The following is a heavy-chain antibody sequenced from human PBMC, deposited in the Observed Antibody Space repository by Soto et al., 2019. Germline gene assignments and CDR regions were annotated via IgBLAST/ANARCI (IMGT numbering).Heavy chain of an antibody. CDR2: IYYSGNT. D-gene: IGHD3-16*01. Sequence: QGQLQESGPGLVKPSQTLSLTCTVPGGSTSSDNYWGWIRQPPGKGLECIGHIYYSGNTDYNPSLKSRLAISIDTSKNQFSLKLSSVTAAATAVYFCAREGGESSDGLYYFDSWGQGSLVTVSS. V-gene: IGHV4-30-4*01. CDR3: AREGGESSDGLYYFDS. CDR1: GGSTSSDNY. J-gene: IGHJ4*02.